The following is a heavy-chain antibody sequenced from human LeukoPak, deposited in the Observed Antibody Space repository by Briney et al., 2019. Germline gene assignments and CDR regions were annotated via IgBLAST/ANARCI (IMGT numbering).Heavy chain of an antibody. D-gene: IGHD3-16*02. Sequence: ATVKVSCKASGYTITSYGISWVRQGPPQGLELMGSISAYNGNTNYAQKLQGRVTMTTDTSTSTAYMELRSLRSDDTAVYYCARVSRTYVWGSCRPTYWGQGTLVTVSS. CDR2: ISAYNGNT. CDR1: GYTITSYG. V-gene: IGHV1-18*01. J-gene: IGHJ4*02. CDR3: ARVSRTYVWGSCRPTY.